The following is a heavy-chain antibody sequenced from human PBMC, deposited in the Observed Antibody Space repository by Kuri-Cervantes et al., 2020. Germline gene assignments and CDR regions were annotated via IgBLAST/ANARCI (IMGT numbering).Heavy chain of an antibody. J-gene: IGHJ2*01. CDR3: ARDHWGFGTYWYFDL. Sequence: GSLRLSCAVYGVSFSDYSWSWIRQPPGKGLEWIGEINHSGNTNYNPSLKSRVTISLDTSKNQFSLKLSSVTAADTAVYYCARDHWGFGTYWYFDLWGRGTLVTVSS. CDR2: INHSGNT. CDR1: GVSFSDYS. D-gene: IGHD7-27*01. V-gene: IGHV4-34*01.